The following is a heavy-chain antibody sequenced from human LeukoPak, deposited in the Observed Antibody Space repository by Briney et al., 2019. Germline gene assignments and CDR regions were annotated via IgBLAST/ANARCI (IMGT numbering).Heavy chain of an antibody. V-gene: IGHV3-23*01. Sequence: GGSLRLSCAASGFTFSSYAMSWVRQAPGKGLEWVSVISGSGGSTYYADSVKGRFTISRDNSKNTLYLQMNSLRAEDTAVYYCAKGSHARSISMIVVVIRGHFDYWGQGTLVTVSS. CDR2: ISGSGGST. J-gene: IGHJ4*02. D-gene: IGHD3-22*01. CDR3: AKGSHARSISMIVVVIRGHFDY. CDR1: GFTFSSYA.